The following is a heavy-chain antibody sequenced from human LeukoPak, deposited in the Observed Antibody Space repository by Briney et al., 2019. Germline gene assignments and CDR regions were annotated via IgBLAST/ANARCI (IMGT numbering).Heavy chain of an antibody. CDR2: ISSSSSYI. J-gene: IGHJ4*02. Sequence: GGSLRLSCAASRFTFSSYSMNWVRQAPGKGLEWVSSISSSSSYIYYADSVKGRFSISRDNAKKSLYLQMNSLRAEDTAVYYCARDLPRPYYYEHTDYYLPGGWGQGTLVTVSS. CDR1: RFTFSSYS. D-gene: IGHD3-22*01. CDR3: ARDLPRPYYYEHTDYYLPGG. V-gene: IGHV3-21*01.